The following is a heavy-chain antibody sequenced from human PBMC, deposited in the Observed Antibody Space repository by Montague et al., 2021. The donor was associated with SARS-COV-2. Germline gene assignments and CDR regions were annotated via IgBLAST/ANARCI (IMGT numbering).Heavy chain of an antibody. CDR2: TYFRSKWYN. J-gene: IGHJ4*02. Sequence: CAISGDSVSTNNTTWNWVRQSPSGDLEWLGRTYFRSKWYNDYAVSVKSRITINPDTSKNRFSLQLKSVTPKDTAIYFCGRVFAPAGTFDFWGQGTLVTVSS. CDR1: GDSVSTNNTT. D-gene: IGHD6-13*01. V-gene: IGHV6-1*01. CDR3: GRVFAPAGTFDF.